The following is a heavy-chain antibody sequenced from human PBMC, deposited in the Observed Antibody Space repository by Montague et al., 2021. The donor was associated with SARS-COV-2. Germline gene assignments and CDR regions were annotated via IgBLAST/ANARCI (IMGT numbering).Heavy chain of an antibody. J-gene: IGHJ4*02. CDR1: GGSFSDYH. CDR2: INHSGNT. D-gene: IGHD6-19*01. CDR3: ARHVAVVSSGWYPLPGYFDY. V-gene: IGHV4-34*01. Sequence: SETLSLTCAVYGGSFSDYHWSWIRQPPEQGLEWIGEINHSGNTNYNPSLKSRVTISRDTSKSQFSLKLSSVTAADTAVYYCARHVAVVSSGWYPLPGYFDYWGQGTLVTVSS.